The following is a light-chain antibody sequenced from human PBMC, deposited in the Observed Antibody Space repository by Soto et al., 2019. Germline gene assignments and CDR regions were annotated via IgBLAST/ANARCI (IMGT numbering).Light chain of an antibody. Sequence: QSALTQPPSASGSPGQSVAISCTGTSSDVGGYNYVPWYQQHPGKAPKLMIYEVNKRPSGVPDRFSDSKSGNTASLTVSGLQAEDEADYYCSSYAGSSNVFGTGTKVTVL. CDR3: SSYAGSSNV. CDR1: SSDVGGYNY. J-gene: IGLJ1*01. V-gene: IGLV2-8*01. CDR2: EVN.